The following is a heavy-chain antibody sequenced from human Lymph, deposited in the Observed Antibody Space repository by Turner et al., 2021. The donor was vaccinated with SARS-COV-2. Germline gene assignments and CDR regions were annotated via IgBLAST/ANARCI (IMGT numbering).Heavy chain of an antibody. D-gene: IGHD6-6*01. CDR3: ARGALEYSSYFYYYGMDV. CDR2: ISSSGSTI. CDR1: GFPFSSYE. Sequence: EVQLVASGGGLVQPGGSISLSCSTSGFPFSSYEMNWVRQAPGKGLEWVSYISSSGSTIYYADSVKGRFTISRDNAKNALYLQMNSLRAEDTAVYYCARGALEYSSYFYYYGMDVWCQGTTVTVSS. J-gene: IGHJ6*02. V-gene: IGHV3-48*03.